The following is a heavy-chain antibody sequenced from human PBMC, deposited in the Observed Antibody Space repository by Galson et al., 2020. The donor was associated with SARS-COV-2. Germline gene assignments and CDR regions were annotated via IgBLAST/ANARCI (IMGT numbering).Heavy chain of an antibody. CDR1: GGTFSSYA. Sequence: ASVKVSCKASGGTFSSYAISWVRQAPGQGLEWMGGIIPIFGTANYAQKFQGRVTITTDESTSTAYMELSSLRSEDTAVYYCGRAGYYDFWSGYLRYYYYYMDVWGKGTTVTVSS. CDR3: GRAGYYDFWSGYLRYYYYYMDV. D-gene: IGHD3-3*01. J-gene: IGHJ6*03. V-gene: IGHV1-69*05. CDR2: IIPIFGTA.